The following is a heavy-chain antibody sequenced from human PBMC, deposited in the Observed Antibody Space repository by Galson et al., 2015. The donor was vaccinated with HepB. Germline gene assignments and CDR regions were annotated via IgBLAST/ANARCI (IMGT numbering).Heavy chain of an antibody. V-gene: IGHV3-23*01. D-gene: IGHD3-10*01. CDR1: GFTFSNYA. CDR3: AKWEVNYYGSGSYYNIDAFDV. J-gene: IGHJ3*01. Sequence: SLRLSCAASGFTFSNYAMTWVRQAPGKGLEWVSAISGYGGSTYYADSVKGRFTVSRDNSKNTLYLQMNSLRAEDTALYYCAKWEVNYYGSGSYYNIDAFDVWGQGTMVTVSS. CDR2: ISGYGGST.